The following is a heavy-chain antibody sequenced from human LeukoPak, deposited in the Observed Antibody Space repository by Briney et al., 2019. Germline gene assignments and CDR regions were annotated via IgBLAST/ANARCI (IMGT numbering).Heavy chain of an antibody. V-gene: IGHV3-23*01. Sequence: GGSLRLSCAASGFTFSSYAMSWVRQAPGKGLEWVSVISGSGGSTYYADSVKGRFTISRDNSKNTLYLQMNSLRAEDMAVYYCAREYYTSSSRSYDYWGQGALVIVSS. CDR3: AREYYTSSSRSYDY. CDR1: GFTFSSYA. D-gene: IGHD6-6*01. J-gene: IGHJ4*02. CDR2: ISGSGGST.